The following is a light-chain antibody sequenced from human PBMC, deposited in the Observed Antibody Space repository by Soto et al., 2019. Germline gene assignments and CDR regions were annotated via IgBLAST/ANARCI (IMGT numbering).Light chain of an antibody. CDR1: QTITTW. CDR3: QQYNTLSGT. Sequence: DIQMTQSPSTLSASVGDRVTITCRASQTITTWLAWYQQKPGKAPKLLIYDASTLESGVPSRFSGSGFGTEFSLTISSLQPDDFASYYCQQYNTLSGTFGQGTKA. CDR2: DAS. J-gene: IGKJ1*01. V-gene: IGKV1-5*01.